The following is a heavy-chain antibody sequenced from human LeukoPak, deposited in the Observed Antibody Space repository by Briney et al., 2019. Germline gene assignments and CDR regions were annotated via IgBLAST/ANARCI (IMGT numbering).Heavy chain of an antibody. Sequence: SETLSLTCAVSGGSISSSSSICWTWVRQPPGEGLEWNGEIYHNGATNYNPSLKSRVTMLLDKSKNQFFLKLNSVTAADTAVYYCARNGGNSDYDYWGQGTLVTVSA. CDR3: ARNGGNSDYDY. CDR1: GGSISSSSSIC. V-gene: IGHV4-4*02. D-gene: IGHD4-23*01. J-gene: IGHJ4*02. CDR2: IYHNGAT.